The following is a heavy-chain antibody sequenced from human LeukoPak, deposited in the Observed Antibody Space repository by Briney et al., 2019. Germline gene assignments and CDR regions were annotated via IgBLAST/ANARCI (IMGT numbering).Heavy chain of an antibody. Sequence: GGSLRLSCAASGFTFDDYGMSWVRQAPGKGLEWVSGINWNGGSTGYADSVKGRFTISRDNAKNSLYLQMNSLRAEDTALYYCARAHPERYCSSTSCQWGYDYYHYYMDVWGKGTTVTVSS. CDR3: ARAHPERYCSSTSCQWGYDYYHYYMDV. V-gene: IGHV3-20*04. CDR2: INWNGGST. J-gene: IGHJ6*03. D-gene: IGHD2-2*01. CDR1: GFTFDDYG.